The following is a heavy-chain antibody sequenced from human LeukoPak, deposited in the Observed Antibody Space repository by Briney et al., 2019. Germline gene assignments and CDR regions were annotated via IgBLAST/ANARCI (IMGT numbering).Heavy chain of an antibody. CDR3: AKDSRLWQYYFDY. CDR2: ISGSGGST. D-gene: IGHD6-19*01. V-gene: IGHV3-23*01. Sequence: TGGSLRLSCAASGFTFSSYAMSWVRQAPGKGLEWVSAISGSGGSTYYADSVKGRFTISRDNSKNTLYLQMNSLRAEDTAVYYCAKDSRLWQYYFDYWGQGTLVTVSS. CDR1: GFTFSSYA. J-gene: IGHJ4*02.